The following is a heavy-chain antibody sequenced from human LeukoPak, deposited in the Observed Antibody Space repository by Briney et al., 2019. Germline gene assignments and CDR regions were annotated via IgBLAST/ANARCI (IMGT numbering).Heavy chain of an antibody. D-gene: IGHD6-19*01. CDR2: IYYSGST. J-gene: IGHJ4*02. Sequence: SETLSLTCTVSGGSISSYYWSWIRQPPGKGLEWIGYIYYSGSTNYNPSLKSRVTISVDTSKNQFSLKLSSVTAADTAVYYCARHVSVAVTNFFDYWGQGTLVTVSS. CDR1: GGSISSYY. CDR3: ARHVSVAVTNFFDY. V-gene: IGHV4-59*01.